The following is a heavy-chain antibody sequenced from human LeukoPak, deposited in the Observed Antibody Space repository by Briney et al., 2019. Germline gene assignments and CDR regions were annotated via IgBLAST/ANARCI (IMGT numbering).Heavy chain of an antibody. CDR1: GFTFSTYD. CDR3: ARWDSSGHSFDY. CDR2: VDATGDT. J-gene: IGHJ4*02. V-gene: IGHV3-13*04. Sequence: GGSLRLSCAASGFTFSTYDMHWVRQVTGKGLEWVSTVDATGDTFYSGSVKGRFTISREDAKNSLYLQMNSLRAEDTAVYYCARWDSSGHSFDYWGQGTLVSVSS. D-gene: IGHD6-19*01.